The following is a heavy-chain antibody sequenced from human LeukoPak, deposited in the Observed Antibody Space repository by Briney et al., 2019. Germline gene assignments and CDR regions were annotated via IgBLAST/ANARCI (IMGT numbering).Heavy chain of an antibody. CDR1: GFAFSRYG. Sequence: GRSLRLSCAASGFAFSRYGMHWVRQAPGKGLEWVSVIYSGGSTYYADSVKGRFTISRDNSKNTLYLQMNSLRAEDTAVYYCARDGLLWFGEPDYWGQGTLVTVSS. J-gene: IGHJ4*02. CDR2: IYSGGST. D-gene: IGHD3-10*01. CDR3: ARDGLLWFGEPDY. V-gene: IGHV3-53*01.